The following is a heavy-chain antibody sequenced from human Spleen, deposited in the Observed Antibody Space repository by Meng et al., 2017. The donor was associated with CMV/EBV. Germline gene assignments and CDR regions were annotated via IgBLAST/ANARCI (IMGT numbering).Heavy chain of an antibody. V-gene: IGHV3-23*01. CDR3: AKEHGGLYGVLDY. J-gene: IGHJ4*02. CDR1: GAALSNLD. Sequence: SGAALSNLDMSGVRQAPGKGLEWVSVSSGGGGGTYYADSVKGRFTISRDNSKNTLYLQMNSLRAEDTAIYYCAKEHGGLYGVLDYWGQGTLVTVSS. CDR2: SSGGGGGT. D-gene: IGHD4-17*01.